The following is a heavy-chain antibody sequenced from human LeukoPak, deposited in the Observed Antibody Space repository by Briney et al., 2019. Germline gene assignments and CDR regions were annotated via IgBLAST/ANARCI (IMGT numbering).Heavy chain of an antibody. CDR1: GFTFSSYW. CDR3: AGSWSPYDAFDI. D-gene: IGHD6-13*01. Sequence: PGGSLRLSCAASGFTFSSYWMNWVRQAPGKGLEWVSYISSSGSTIYYADSVKGRFTISRDNAKNSLYLQMNSLRAEDTAVYYCAGSWSPYDAFDIWGQGTMVSVSS. CDR2: ISSSGSTI. J-gene: IGHJ3*02. V-gene: IGHV3-48*04.